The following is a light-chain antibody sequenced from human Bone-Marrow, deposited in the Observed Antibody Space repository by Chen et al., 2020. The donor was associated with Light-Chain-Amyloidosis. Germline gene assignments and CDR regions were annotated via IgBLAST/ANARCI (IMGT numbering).Light chain of an antibody. CDR3: NSYTTSDTYV. CDR2: DVS. CDR1: SGDVGAYNY. V-gene: IGLV2-14*03. J-gene: IGLJ1*01. Sequence: QSALTQPASVSGSPGQSRTISCTGTSGDVGAYNYVSWYQQHPGKAPKLLIYDVSNRPSGVSNRFSGSKSGNTASLTISGLQAEDEADYYCNSYTTSDTYVFGTGTEVTVL.